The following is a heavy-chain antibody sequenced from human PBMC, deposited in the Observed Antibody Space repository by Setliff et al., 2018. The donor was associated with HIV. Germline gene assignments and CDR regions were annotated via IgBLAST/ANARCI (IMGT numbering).Heavy chain of an antibody. V-gene: IGHV1-8*01. CDR3: ACGKGVGGVIITGRLDV. J-gene: IGHJ6*04. D-gene: IGHD3-10*01. CDR1: GHTFTNVD. Sequence: RASVKVSCKASGHTFTNVDIQWLRQATGQGLEWMGWMNPHSGVSCYAQKFQGRVTMTRDTSISTAYMELSSLTSEDTGVYYCACGKGVGGVIITGRLDVWGKGTTVTVSS. CDR2: MNPHSGVS.